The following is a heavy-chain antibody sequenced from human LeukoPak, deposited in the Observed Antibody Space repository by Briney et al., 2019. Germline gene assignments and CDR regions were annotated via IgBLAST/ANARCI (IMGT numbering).Heavy chain of an antibody. CDR1: GFTFDDYG. Sequence: GGSLRLSCAASGFTFDDYGMSWVRQAPGEGLEWVSAISGSGGSTYYADSVKGRFTISRDNSKNTLYLQMNSLRAEDTALYYCARDGGYDSSGYYYAEYFQHWGQGTLVTVSS. D-gene: IGHD3-22*01. V-gene: IGHV3-23*01. CDR3: ARDGGYDSSGYYYAEYFQH. CDR2: ISGSGGST. J-gene: IGHJ1*01.